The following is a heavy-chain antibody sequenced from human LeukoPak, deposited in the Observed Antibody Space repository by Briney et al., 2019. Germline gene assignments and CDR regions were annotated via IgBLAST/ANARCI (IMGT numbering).Heavy chain of an antibody. J-gene: IGHJ3*02. Sequence: GGSLRLSCAASGFTVSRNYMSWVRQAPGKGLEWVSVIYSGGSTYYADSVKGRFTISRDNSKNTLYLQMNSLRAEDTAVYYCAKDLYYDFWSGYEGNAFDIWGQGTMVTVSS. CDR2: IYSGGST. V-gene: IGHV3-66*01. CDR1: GFTVSRNY. D-gene: IGHD3-3*01. CDR3: AKDLYYDFWSGYEGNAFDI.